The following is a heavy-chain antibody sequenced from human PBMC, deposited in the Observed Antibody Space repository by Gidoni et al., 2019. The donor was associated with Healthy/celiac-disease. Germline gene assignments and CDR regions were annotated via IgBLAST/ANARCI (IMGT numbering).Heavy chain of an antibody. CDR2: IIPILGIA. CDR3: ARGGGGAYYFDY. J-gene: IGHJ4*02. Sequence: QVQLVQSGAEVKKPGSSVKVSCKASGGTFSSYAISWVRQAPGQGLEWMGRIIPILGIANYAQKFQGRGTITADKSTSTAYMELSSLRSEDTAVYYCARGGGGAYYFDYWGQGTLVTVSS. V-gene: IGHV1-69*09. D-gene: IGHD2-21*01. CDR1: GGTFSSYA.